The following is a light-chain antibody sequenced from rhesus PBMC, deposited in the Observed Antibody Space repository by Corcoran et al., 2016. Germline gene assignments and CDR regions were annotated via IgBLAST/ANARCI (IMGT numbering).Light chain of an antibody. CDR2: KAS. Sequence: DIQMTQSPSSLSASVGDTVTITCRASQSISSWLDWYQQKPGKAPKLLIYKASSLQRGVPSRFSGSGSRTDFTHTISSLQPADFATYYYLEYSNSPLTFDGGTKVEIK. CDR3: LEYSNSPLT. J-gene: IGKJ4*01. V-gene: IGKV1-22*01. CDR1: QSISSW.